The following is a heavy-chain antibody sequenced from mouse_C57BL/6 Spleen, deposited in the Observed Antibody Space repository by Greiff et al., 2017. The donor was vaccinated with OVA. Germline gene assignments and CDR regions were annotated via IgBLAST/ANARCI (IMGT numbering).Heavy chain of an antibody. CDR3: AREDYGSSAYWYFDV. J-gene: IGHJ1*03. Sequence: EVQVVESGGGLVKPGGSLKLSCAASGFTFSDYGMHWVRQAPEKGLEWVAYISSGSSTIYYADTVKGRFTFSRDNAKNTLFLQMTSLRSEDTAMYYCAREDYGSSAYWYFDVWGTGTTVTVSS. V-gene: IGHV5-17*01. D-gene: IGHD1-1*01. CDR2: ISSGSSTI. CDR1: GFTFSDYG.